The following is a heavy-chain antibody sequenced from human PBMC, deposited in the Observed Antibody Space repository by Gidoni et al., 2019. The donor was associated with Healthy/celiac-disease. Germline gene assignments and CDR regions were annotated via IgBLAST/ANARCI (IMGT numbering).Heavy chain of an antibody. J-gene: IGHJ3*02. V-gene: IGHV1-2*02. CDR3: ARDIVEVGQLVDAFDI. CDR2: INPNSGGT. D-gene: IGHD6-6*01. CDR1: GYTFTGYY. Sequence: QVQLVQSGAEVKKPGASVKVSCKASGYTFTGYYLHWVRQAPGQGLEWMGWINPNSGGTNYAQKFQGRVTMTRDTSISTAYMELSRLRSDDTAVYYCARDIVEVGQLVDAFDIWGQGTMVTVSS.